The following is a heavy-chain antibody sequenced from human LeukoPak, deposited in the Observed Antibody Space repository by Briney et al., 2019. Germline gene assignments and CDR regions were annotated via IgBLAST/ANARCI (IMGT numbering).Heavy chain of an antibody. CDR3: AVMVYPQTYYFDY. CDR2: INHSGST. D-gene: IGHD2-8*01. V-gene: IGHV4-34*01. J-gene: IGHJ4*02. Sequence: PSETLSLTCAVYGGSFSGYYWSWIRQPPGKGLEWIGEINHSGSTNYNPSLKSRVTISVDTSKNQFSLKLSSVTAADTAVYYCAVMVYPQTYYFDYWGQGTLVTVSS. CDR1: GGSFSGYY.